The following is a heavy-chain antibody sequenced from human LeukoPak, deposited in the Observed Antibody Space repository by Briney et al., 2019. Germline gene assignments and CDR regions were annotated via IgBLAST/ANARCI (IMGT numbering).Heavy chain of an antibody. J-gene: IGHJ4*02. D-gene: IGHD2-15*01. CDR2: IYYSGST. V-gene: IGHV4-59*08. Sequence: SETLSLTCTVSGGSISSYYWSWIRQPPGKGLEWIGYIYYSGSTNYNPSLKSRVTISVDTSKNQFSLKLSSVTAADTAVYYCASQTVVAATRNYWGQGTLVTVSS. CDR3: ASQTVVAATRNY. CDR1: GGSISSYY.